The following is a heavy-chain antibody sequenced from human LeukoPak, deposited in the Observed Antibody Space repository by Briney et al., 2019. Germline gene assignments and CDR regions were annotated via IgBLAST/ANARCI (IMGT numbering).Heavy chain of an antibody. D-gene: IGHD2/OR15-2a*01. Sequence: SETLSLTCTVSGGSISSSSYYWGWIRQPPGKGLEWIGSIYYSGSTYYNPSLKSRVTISVDTSKNQFSLKLSSVTAADTAVYYCARHFQYFDLPDYWDQGTLVTVSS. CDR1: GGSISSSSYY. CDR2: IYYSGST. J-gene: IGHJ4*02. V-gene: IGHV4-39*01. CDR3: ARHFQYFDLPDY.